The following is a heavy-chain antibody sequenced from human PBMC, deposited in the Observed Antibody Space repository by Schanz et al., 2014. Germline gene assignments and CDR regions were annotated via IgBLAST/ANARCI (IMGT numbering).Heavy chain of an antibody. D-gene: IGHD6-19*01. CDR2: INPSDGST. J-gene: IGHJ3*02. V-gene: IGHV1-46*03. Sequence: QVQLVQSGAEVKKPGASVKVSCKASGHTFSRYYLHWVRQAPGQGLEWMGIINPSDGSTDYAQKVQGRVTMTRDTSTSTVSMELSSLRSEDTAVYYCVRNRRGAVASDAFDIWGQGTMVTVSS. CDR3: VRNRRGAVASDAFDI. CDR1: GHTFSRYY.